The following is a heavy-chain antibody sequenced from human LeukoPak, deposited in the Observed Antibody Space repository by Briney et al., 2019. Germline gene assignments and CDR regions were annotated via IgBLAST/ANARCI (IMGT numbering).Heavy chain of an antibody. Sequence: GGSLRLSCAASGFTFSSYGMHWVRQAPGKGLEWVAFIRYDGSNKYYADSVKGRFTISRDNSKNTLYLRMNSLRAEDTAVYYCAKDRVAAAGNGVYFDYWGQGTLVTVSS. CDR3: AKDRVAAAGNGVYFDY. V-gene: IGHV3-30*02. D-gene: IGHD6-13*01. CDR2: IRYDGSNK. J-gene: IGHJ4*02. CDR1: GFTFSSYG.